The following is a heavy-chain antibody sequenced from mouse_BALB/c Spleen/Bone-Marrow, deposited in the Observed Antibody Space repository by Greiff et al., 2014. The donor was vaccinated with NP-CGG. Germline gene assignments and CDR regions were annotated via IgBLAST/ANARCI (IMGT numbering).Heavy chain of an antibody. J-gene: IGHJ4*01. V-gene: IGHV1S130*01. CDR1: GYTFTSSW. CDR2: IHPHSGNT. CDR3: ARAGGNYGDYVMDY. Sequence: VQLQQSXSVLVRPGASVKLSCKTSGYTFTSSWIHWAKQRPGQGLEWIGEIHPHSGNTNYNEKFKDKATLTVDTSSRTAYVDLSSLTSEDSAVYYCARAGGNYGDYVMDYGGQGTSVTVSS. D-gene: IGHD2-1*01.